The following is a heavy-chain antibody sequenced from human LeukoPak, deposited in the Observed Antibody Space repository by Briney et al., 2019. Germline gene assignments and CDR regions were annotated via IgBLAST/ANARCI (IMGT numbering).Heavy chain of an antibody. D-gene: IGHD2-8*01. CDR1: GFTFDSYG. Sequence: GGSLRLSCAASGFTFDSYGMHWVRQAPGKGLEWISGLSGRGASIFYAESVKGRFIISRDNPKNNLYLQMNSLRAEDTAIYFCARDETPVNCTSTNCYNYYYGMDVWGQGTTVTVSS. V-gene: IGHV3-23*01. J-gene: IGHJ6*02. CDR2: LSGRGASI. CDR3: ARDETPVNCTSTNCYNYYYGMDV.